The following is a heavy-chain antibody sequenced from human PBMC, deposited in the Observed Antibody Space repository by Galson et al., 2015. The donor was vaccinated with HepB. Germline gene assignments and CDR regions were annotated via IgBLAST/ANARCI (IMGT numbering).Heavy chain of an antibody. CDR1: GFTFNTYN. J-gene: IGHJ4*02. CDR2: ISGSSSTI. V-gene: IGHV3-48*02. D-gene: IGHD4-17*01. CDR3: ATLTPYGDFSDY. Sequence: SLRLSCAASGFTFNTYNMNWVRQAPGKGLEWISYISGSSSTIYYADSVKGRFTVSRDNAKNSLYLQMNSLRDEDTAVYYCATLTPYGDFSDYWGQGTLVTVSS.